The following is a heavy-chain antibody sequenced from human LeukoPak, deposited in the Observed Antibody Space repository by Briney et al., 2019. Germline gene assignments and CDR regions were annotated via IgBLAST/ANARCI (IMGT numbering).Heavy chain of an antibody. CDR1: GGSISSYY. V-gene: IGHV4-4*07. CDR2: IYTSGST. Sequence: SETLSLTCTVSGGSISSYYWSWIRQPAGKGLEWIGRIYTSGSTNYNPSLKSRVTMSVDTSKNQFSLKLSSVTAADTAVYYCARDTYCSSTSCYTREDAYGMDVWGQGTTVTVSS. D-gene: IGHD2-2*02. CDR3: ARDTYCSSTSCYTREDAYGMDV. J-gene: IGHJ6*02.